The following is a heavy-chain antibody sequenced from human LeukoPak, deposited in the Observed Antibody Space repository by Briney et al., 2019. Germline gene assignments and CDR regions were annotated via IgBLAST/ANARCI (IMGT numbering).Heavy chain of an antibody. J-gene: IGHJ3*02. CDR2: IIPIFGTA. Sequence: SVKVSCKASGGTFSSYAISWVRQAPGQGLEWMGGIIPIFGTANYAQKFQGRVTITTDESTSTAYMELSSLRSEDTAVYYCASVSTYYYDSSGYYYGNAFDIWGQGTMVTASS. D-gene: IGHD3-22*01. V-gene: IGHV1-69*05. CDR1: GGTFSSYA. CDR3: ASVSTYYYDSSGYYYGNAFDI.